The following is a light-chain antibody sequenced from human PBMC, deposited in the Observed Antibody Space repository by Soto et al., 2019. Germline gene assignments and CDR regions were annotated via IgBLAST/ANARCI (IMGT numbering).Light chain of an antibody. CDR1: QSIAIY. J-gene: IGKJ4*01. V-gene: IGKV3-11*01. Sequence: EIVLTQSPATLSLSPGERATLSCRASQSIAIYLAWYQQKPGQAPRLLIYDTSNRAPGIPARFSGSGSGTDFTLTISSLEPEDFAVYYCQQRSSWPLTCGGGTKVETK. CDR2: DTS. CDR3: QQRSSWPLT.